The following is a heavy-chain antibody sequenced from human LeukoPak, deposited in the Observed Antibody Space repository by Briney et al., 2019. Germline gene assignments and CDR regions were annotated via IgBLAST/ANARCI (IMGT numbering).Heavy chain of an antibody. CDR1: GFAISSSW. CDR3: AREPGLGYAFDI. Sequence: GGSLRLSCVVSGFAISSSWMTWVRQVPGEGREGVANINKDGSEKHYVDSVRGRFTISRDNAKDSLYLQMNSLGAEDTAVYYCAREPGLGYAFDIWGQGTKVTVSS. J-gene: IGHJ3*02. D-gene: IGHD1-1*01. V-gene: IGHV3-7*01. CDR2: INKDGSEK.